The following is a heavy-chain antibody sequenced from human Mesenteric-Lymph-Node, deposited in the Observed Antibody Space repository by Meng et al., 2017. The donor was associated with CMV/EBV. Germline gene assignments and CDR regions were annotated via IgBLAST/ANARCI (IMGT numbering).Heavy chain of an antibody. V-gene: IGHV4-34*01. D-gene: IGHD2-15*01. J-gene: IGHJ4*02. CDR3: AKDRYCSGTSCSLFFDS. Sequence: SETLSLTCAVYGGSFSGYYWSWIRQPPGKGLEWIGEINHSGSTNYNPSLKSRVTISGDTSKNQFSLKLSSVTAEDTAVYFCAKDRYCSGTSCSLFFDSWGPGTLVTVSS. CDR2: INHSGST. CDR1: GGSFSGYY.